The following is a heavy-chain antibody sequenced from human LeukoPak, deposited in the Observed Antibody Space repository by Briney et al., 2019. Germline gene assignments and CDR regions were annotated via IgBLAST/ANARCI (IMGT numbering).Heavy chain of an antibody. J-gene: IGHJ4*02. CDR1: GFTFNKYA. Sequence: GGSLRLSCAASGFTFNKYAMTWVRQAPGKGLEWVSSIDDGDRRRYYADSVKGRFTISRDNFNNTLYLQMNSLRAEDTAIYYCAKDFWAKSVTTVTSVDFWGQGTLVTVSS. V-gene: IGHV3-23*01. D-gene: IGHD4-17*01. CDR2: IDDGDRRR. CDR3: AKDFWAKSVTTVTSVDF.